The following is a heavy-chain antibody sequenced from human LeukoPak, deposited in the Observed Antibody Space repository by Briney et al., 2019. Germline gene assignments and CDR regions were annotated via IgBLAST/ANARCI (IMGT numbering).Heavy chain of an antibody. D-gene: IGHD1-26*01. CDR2: ISSSGSTI. V-gene: IGHV3-48*04. CDR3: AKTYSGSYYYFDY. J-gene: IGHJ4*02. CDR1: GFTFSSYG. Sequence: GGSLRLSCAASGFTFSSYGMSWVRQAPGKGLEWVSYISSSGSTIYYADSVKGRFTISRDNAKNSLYLQMNSLRAEDTAVYYCAKTYSGSYYYFDYWGQGTLVTVSS.